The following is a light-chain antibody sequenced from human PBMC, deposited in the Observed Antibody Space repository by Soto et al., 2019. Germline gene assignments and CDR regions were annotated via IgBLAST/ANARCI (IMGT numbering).Light chain of an antibody. Sequence: DIVLTQSPGTLSLSPGERATLSCRASQSVSSSYLAWYQHKPGQPPRLLTYGASSSATGIPDRCSGSGSGTDFTSTISRHDPEYFSVYYCQQYGSTFGQGTKVDI. CDR3: QQYGST. V-gene: IGKV3-20*01. CDR2: GAS. J-gene: IGKJ1*01. CDR1: QSVSSSY.